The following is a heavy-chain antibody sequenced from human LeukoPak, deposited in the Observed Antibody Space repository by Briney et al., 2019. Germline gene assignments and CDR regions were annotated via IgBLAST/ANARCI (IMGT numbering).Heavy chain of an antibody. CDR1: GFTFSNAW. CDR2: IKSKTDGGTT. V-gene: IGHV3-15*01. Sequence: PGGSLRLSCAASGFTFSNAWMSWVRQAPGKGLEWVGRIKSKTDGGTTDYAAPVKGRFTISRDDSKNTLYLQMNSLKTEDTAVYYCTTEGELTTYYYGMDVWGKGTTVTVPS. D-gene: IGHD1-7*01. J-gene: IGHJ6*04. CDR3: TTEGELTTYYYGMDV.